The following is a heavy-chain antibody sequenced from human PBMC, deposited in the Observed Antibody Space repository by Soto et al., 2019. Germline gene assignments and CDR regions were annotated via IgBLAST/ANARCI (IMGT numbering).Heavy chain of an antibody. CDR2: IYYSGST. D-gene: IGHD3-22*01. Sequence: QLQLQESGPGLVKPSETLSLTCTVSGGSISSSSYYWGWIRQPPGKGLEWIGSIYYSGSTYYNPSLKSRVTISVDTSKNQFSLKLSSVTAADTAVYYCARATYYYDSSGYYYFDYWGQGTLVTVSS. V-gene: IGHV4-39*01. CDR3: ARATYYYDSSGYYYFDY. CDR1: GGSISSSSYY. J-gene: IGHJ4*02.